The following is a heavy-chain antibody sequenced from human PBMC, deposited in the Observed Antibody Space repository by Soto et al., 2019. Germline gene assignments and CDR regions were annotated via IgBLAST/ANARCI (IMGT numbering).Heavy chain of an antibody. CDR1: GYSISSGYY. V-gene: IGHV4-38-2*01. CDR2: IYHSGST. J-gene: IGHJ5*02. CDR3: AGVLYYYDSSGPSNCFDH. Sequence: SETLSLTCAVSGYSISSGYYWGWIRQPPGKGREGSASIYHSGSTYDNPSRKRRVTISVDTSTNQFSLKLSSVTAADTAVYYCAGVLYYYDSSGPSNCFDHWGQGTLVTVSS. D-gene: IGHD3-22*01.